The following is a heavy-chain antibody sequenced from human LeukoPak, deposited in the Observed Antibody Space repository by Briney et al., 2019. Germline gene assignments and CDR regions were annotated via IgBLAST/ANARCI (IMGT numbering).Heavy chain of an antibody. CDR2: ISSSSSYM. V-gene: IGHV3-21*01. CDR1: GFTFSSYS. Sequence: GGSLRLSCAASGFTFSSYSMTWVRQAPGKGLEWVSSISSSSSYMYYADSVKGRFTISRDNAKNSLYLQMNSLRAEDTAVYYCARVVVVPAAIYYYGMDVWGQGTTVTVSS. CDR3: ARVVVVPAAIYYYGMDV. D-gene: IGHD2-2*01. J-gene: IGHJ6*02.